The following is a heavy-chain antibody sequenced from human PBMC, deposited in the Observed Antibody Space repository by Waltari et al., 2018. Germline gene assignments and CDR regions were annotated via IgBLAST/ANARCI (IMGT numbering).Heavy chain of an antibody. CDR3: ARPMWCSSTTCSGPMDV. CDR2: IDQSGRT. CDR1: GGSLRNYY. D-gene: IGHD2-2*01. Sequence: QVQLQQWGAGLLKPSETLSLTCAVYGGSLRNYYWSWIRQPPGTGLEWIGEIDQSGRTKYNPSLKSRVIISLDTSKNQFSLRLRSVTAADTAIYFCARPMWCSSTTCSGPMDVWGQGTTATVSS. V-gene: IGHV4-34*01. J-gene: IGHJ6*02.